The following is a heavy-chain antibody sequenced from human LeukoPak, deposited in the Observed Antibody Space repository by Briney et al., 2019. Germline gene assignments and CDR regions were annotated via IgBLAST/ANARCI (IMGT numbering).Heavy chain of an antibody. Sequence: ASVKVSCKASGYTFTNYGITWMRQAPGQGLEWMGWINTYNGNTNYAQKLQGRVTITTDTSTSTAYMELRSLRSEDTAVYYCAAIAAGGYVDFWGQGTLVTVSS. CDR1: GYTFTNYG. V-gene: IGHV1-18*01. D-gene: IGHD6-25*01. CDR2: INTYNGNT. CDR3: AAIAAGGYVDF. J-gene: IGHJ4*02.